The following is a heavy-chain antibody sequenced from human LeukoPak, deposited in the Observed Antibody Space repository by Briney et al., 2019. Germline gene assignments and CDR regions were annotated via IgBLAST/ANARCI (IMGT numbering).Heavy chain of an antibody. J-gene: IGHJ4*02. CDR2: IIPIFGTA. CDR1: GGTFSSYA. CDR3: ARGGYSGYDVYYFDY. Sequence: SVKVSFKASGGTFSSYAISWVRQAPGQGLEWMGGIIPIFGTANYAQKFQGRVTITADESTSTAYMELSSLRSEDTAVYYCARGGYSGYDVYYFDYWGQGTLVTVSS. D-gene: IGHD5-12*01. V-gene: IGHV1-69*01.